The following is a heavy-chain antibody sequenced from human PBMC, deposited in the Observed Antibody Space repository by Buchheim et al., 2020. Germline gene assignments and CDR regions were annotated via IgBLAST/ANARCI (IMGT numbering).Heavy chain of an antibody. D-gene: IGHD3-3*01. J-gene: IGHJ2*01. CDR3: ARSGPLFGVVIMIDWYFDL. CDR2: IYYSGST. V-gene: IGHV4-39*01. Sequence: QLQLQESGPGLVKPSETLSLTCTVSGGSISSSSYYWGWIRQPPGKGLEWIGSIYYSGSTYYNPSLKSRVTISVDTSKNQFSLKLSSVTAADTAVYYCARSGPLFGVVIMIDWYFDLWGRGTL. CDR1: GGSISSSSYY.